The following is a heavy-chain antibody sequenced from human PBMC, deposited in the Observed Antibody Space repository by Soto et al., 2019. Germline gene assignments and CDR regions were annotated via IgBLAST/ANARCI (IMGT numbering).Heavy chain of an antibody. CDR2: IDPSDSYT. D-gene: IGHD6-19*01. V-gene: IGHV5-10-1*01. CDR1: GYSFTSYW. CDR3: ARHARYNSNYFDY. Sequence: GESLKISCKGSGYSFTSYWISWVRQMPGKGLEWMGRIDPSDSYTNYSPSFQGHVTISADKSISTAYLQWSSLKASDTAMYYCARHARYNSNYFDYWGQGTLVTVSS. J-gene: IGHJ4*02.